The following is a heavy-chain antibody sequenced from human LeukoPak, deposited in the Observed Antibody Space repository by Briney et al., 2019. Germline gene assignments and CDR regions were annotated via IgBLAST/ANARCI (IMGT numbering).Heavy chain of an antibody. Sequence: PGGSLRLSCAASGFTFSSYGMHWVRQAPGKGLEWVAVIWYDGSNKYYADSVKGRFTISRDNSKNTLYLQMNSLRAEDTAVYYCARSSGSGWQFDYWGQGTLVTVSS. CDR1: GFTFSSYG. D-gene: IGHD6-19*01. CDR3: ARSSGSGWQFDY. CDR2: IWYDGSNK. J-gene: IGHJ4*02. V-gene: IGHV3-33*01.